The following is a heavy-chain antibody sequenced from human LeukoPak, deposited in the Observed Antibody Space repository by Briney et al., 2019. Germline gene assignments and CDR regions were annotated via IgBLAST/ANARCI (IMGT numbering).Heavy chain of an antibody. CDR1: GGSISSNY. CDR2: IYYSGST. J-gene: IGHJ4*02. D-gene: IGHD4-17*01. Sequence: SSETLSLTCTVSGGSISSNYWSWIRQPPGKGLEWIGYIYYSGSTNYNPSLKSRVSISVDTSKNQFSLKLSSVTAADTAVYYCARTGSTVTMLYPFDHWGQGTLVTVSS. CDR3: ARTGSTVTMLYPFDH. V-gene: IGHV4-59*01.